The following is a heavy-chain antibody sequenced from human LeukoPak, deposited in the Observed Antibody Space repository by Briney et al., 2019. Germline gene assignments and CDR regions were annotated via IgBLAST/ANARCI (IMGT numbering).Heavy chain of an antibody. CDR1: RFTFSTYS. CDR2: ISSTSSTI. V-gene: IGHV3-48*01. J-gene: IGHJ3*02. Sequence: HPGGSLRLSCAASRFTFSTYSMTWVRQAPGKGLEWVSYISSTSSTIYFADSVKGRFTISRDNAKNSLYLQMNSLRPEDTAVYYCARDGPHREVLPGALDIWGQGTMVTVSS. CDR3: ARDGPHREVLPGALDI. D-gene: IGHD1-26*01.